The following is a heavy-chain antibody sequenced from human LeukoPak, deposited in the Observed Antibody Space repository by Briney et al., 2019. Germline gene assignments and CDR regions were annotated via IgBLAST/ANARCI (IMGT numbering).Heavy chain of an antibody. CDR2: IVNSGGST. D-gene: IGHD5-18*01. V-gene: IGHV3-23*01. CDR1: GFTFSNYA. Sequence: GGSLRLSCVASGFTFSNYAMSWVRQAPGKGLEWVSGIVNSGGSTYYADSVRGRLTISRDNSKKTVYLQMSSLRGDDTAIYYCAKDRAGYSYGMFDYWGQGTLVTVSS. CDR3: AKDRAGYSYGMFDY. J-gene: IGHJ4*02.